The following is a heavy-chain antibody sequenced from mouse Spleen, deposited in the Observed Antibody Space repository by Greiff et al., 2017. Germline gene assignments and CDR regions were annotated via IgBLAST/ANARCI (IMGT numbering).Heavy chain of an antibody. Sequence: QVQLKQSGAELVRPGTSVKVSCKASGYAFTNYLIEWVKQRPGQGLEWIGVINPGSGGTNYNEKFKGKATLTADKSSSTAYMQLSSLTSEDSAVYFCARRGNSFAYWGQGTLVTVSA. CDR1: GYAFTNYL. CDR3: ARRGNSFAY. J-gene: IGHJ3*01. V-gene: IGHV1-54*01. D-gene: IGHD2-1*01. CDR2: INPGSGGT.